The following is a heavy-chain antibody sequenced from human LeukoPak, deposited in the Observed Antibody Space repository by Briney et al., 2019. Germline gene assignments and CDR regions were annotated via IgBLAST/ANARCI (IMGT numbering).Heavy chain of an antibody. V-gene: IGHV3-30*04. CDR1: GFTFSSYA. D-gene: IGHD2-2*01. CDR3: ARGSFYCSSTSCLYYFDY. J-gene: IGHJ4*02. CDR2: ISYDGSNK. Sequence: GGSLRLSCAAPGFTFSSYAMHWVRQAPGKGLEWVAVISYDGSNKYYADSVKGRFTISRDNSKNTLYLQMNSLRAEDTAVYYCARGSFYCSSTSCLYYFDYWGQGTLVTVSS.